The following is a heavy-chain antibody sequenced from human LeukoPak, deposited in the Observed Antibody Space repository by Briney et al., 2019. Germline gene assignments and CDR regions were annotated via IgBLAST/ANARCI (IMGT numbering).Heavy chain of an antibody. J-gene: IGHJ4*02. Sequence: GGSLRLSCAASGFDFSSNWMHWVRHAPGQGLVWVSRIKGDGISTNYAVSVKGRFTISRDIAKNTLYLQMNSLRAEDTGVYYCAKDHYWSIDYWGRGTLVTVSS. CDR1: GFDFSSNW. CDR3: AKDHYWSIDY. CDR2: IKGDGIST. D-gene: IGHD3-3*01. V-gene: IGHV3-74*01.